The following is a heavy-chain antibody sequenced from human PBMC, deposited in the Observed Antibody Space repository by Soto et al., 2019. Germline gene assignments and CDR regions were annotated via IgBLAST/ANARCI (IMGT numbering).Heavy chain of an antibody. CDR2: IHHSGST. D-gene: IGHD5-12*01. Sequence: PSETLSLTCAVSGYPISSGYYWGWIRQPPGKGLEWIGIIHHSGSTYYNPSLRNRITISVDTSKNQFSLKMPSVTAADTAVYYCARSSGYVPGGYWGQGILVTVSS. CDR1: GYPISSGYY. CDR3: ARSSGYVPGGY. V-gene: IGHV4-38-2*01. J-gene: IGHJ4*02.